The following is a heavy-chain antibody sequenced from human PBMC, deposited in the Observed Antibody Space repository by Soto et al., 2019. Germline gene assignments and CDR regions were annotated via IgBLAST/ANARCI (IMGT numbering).Heavy chain of an antibody. J-gene: IGHJ4*01. D-gene: IGHD2-2*01. CDR3: VRKYPGTRPFDY. Sequence: GGALRVSCTASGFTLNSYAMNWVRQAPGKGLAWVSAIGTDGNTYYANSVKGRFTISRDNSRTTLYLQMNSLRVEDTALYYCVRKYPGTRPFDYWGQGTLVTVSS. V-gene: IGHV3-23*01. CDR2: IGTDGNT. CDR1: GFTLNSYA.